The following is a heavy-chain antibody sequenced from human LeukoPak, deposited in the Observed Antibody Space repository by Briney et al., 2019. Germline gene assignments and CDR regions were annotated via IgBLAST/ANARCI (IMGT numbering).Heavy chain of an antibody. Sequence: GGSLRLSCAASGFTFDDYAMHWVRQAPGKGLEWVSGISWNSGSIGYADSVKGRFTISRDNAKNSLYLQMNSLRAEDTALYYCAKDMAYYGDYGYAFDLGGKGPRVTVSS. J-gene: IGHJ3*01. D-gene: IGHD4-17*01. V-gene: IGHV3-9*01. CDR2: ISWNSGSI. CDR1: GFTFDDYA. CDR3: AKDMAYYGDYGYAFDL.